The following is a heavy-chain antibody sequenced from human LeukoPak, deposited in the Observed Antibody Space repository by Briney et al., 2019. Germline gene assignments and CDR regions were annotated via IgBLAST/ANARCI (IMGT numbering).Heavy chain of an antibody. CDR2: IYYSGSI. D-gene: IGHD6-13*01. V-gene: IGHV4-39*07. J-gene: IGHJ6*03. CDR3: ARGRVSSSTWYSTYYYYFYMDV. Sequence: SETLSLTCTVSGGSISSNNHYWGWIRQPAGKGLEWIGHIYYSGSIFLNPSLKSRVTISVDTSKNQFSLKLSSATAADTAVYFCARGRVSSSTWYSTYYYYFYMDVWGKGTTVTVSS. CDR1: GGSISSNNHY.